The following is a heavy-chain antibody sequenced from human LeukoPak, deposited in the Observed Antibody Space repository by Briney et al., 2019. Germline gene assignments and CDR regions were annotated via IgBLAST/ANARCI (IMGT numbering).Heavy chain of an antibody. J-gene: IGHJ4*02. V-gene: IGHV4-34*01. CDR3: ARGLSAIVY. CDR2: INHSGST. D-gene: IGHD2-15*01. CDR1: GGSFSGYY. Sequence: TSETLSLTCAVYGGSFSGYYWSWIRQPPGKGLEWIGEINHSGSTNYNPSLKSRVTISVDTSKNQFSLKLSSVTAADTAVYYRARGLSAIVYWGQGTLVTVSS.